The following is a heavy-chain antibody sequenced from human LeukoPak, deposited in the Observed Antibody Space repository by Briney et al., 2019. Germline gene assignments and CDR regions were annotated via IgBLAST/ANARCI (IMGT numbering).Heavy chain of an antibody. V-gene: IGHV1-2*02. CDR3: ARVSGWGHMYYSDY. D-gene: IGHD3-16*01. Sequence: ASVKVSCKASGYTFTGYYMHWVRQAPGQGLEWMGWINPNSGGTNYAQKFQGRVTMTRDTSISTAYMELSRLRSDDTAVYYCARVSGWGHMYYSDYWGQGTLVTVSS. CDR2: INPNSGGT. J-gene: IGHJ4*02. CDR1: GYTFTGYY.